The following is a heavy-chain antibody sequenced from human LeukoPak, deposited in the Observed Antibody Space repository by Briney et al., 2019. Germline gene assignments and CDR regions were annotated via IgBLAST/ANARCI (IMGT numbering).Heavy chain of an antibody. V-gene: IGHV3-23*01. CDR1: GFTFSSYA. J-gene: IGHJ4*02. CDR2: ISGSGGSI. Sequence: GGSLRLSCAASGFTFSSYAMSWLRPAPGKGLEWVSSISGSGGSIYYADSVKGRFTISRDNSKSTLYLQMNSLRAEDTAIYYCAKEAVAAAGPFDYWGQGTLVTVSS. CDR3: AKEAVAAAGPFDY. D-gene: IGHD6-13*01.